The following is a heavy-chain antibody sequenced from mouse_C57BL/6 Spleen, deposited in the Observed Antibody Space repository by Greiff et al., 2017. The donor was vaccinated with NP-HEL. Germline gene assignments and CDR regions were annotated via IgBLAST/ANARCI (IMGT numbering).Heavy chain of an antibody. CDR2: IHPNSGST. Sequence: VQLQQSGAELVKPGASVKLSCKASGYTFTSYWMHWVKQRPGQGLEWIGMIHPNSGSTNYNEKFKSKATLTVDKSSSTAYMQLSSLTSEDSAVYYCAREGGRYFDYWGQSTTLTVSS. V-gene: IGHV1-64*01. J-gene: IGHJ2*01. CDR3: AREGGRYFDY. CDR1: GYTFTSYW.